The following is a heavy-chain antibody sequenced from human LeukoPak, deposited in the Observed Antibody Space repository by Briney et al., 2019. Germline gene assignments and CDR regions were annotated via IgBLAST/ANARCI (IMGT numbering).Heavy chain of an antibody. CDR1: GFTFSIYW. V-gene: IGHV3-74*01. D-gene: IGHD4-17*01. J-gene: IGHJ4*02. CDR2: IKGDGSST. Sequence: GRSLRLSCAASGFTFSIYWMHWGRQAPGKGLLCVSQIKGDGSSTNYADSVKGRFTISRDNAKNTLYLQMSTLRADDTAMYYCTRGAPYTGDYPGLWGQGVLVTVSS. CDR3: TRGAPYTGDYPGL.